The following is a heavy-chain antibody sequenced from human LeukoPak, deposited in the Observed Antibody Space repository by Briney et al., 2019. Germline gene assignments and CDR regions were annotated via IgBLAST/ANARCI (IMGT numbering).Heavy chain of an antibody. CDR2: ISDDGTRK. CDR1: GFTFSSYG. V-gene: IGHV3-30*03. CDR3: ARESSGYDFDI. J-gene: IGHJ3*02. D-gene: IGHD5-12*01. Sequence: PGGSLRLSCAASGFTFSSYGMHWVRLAPGKGLEWVAVISDDGTRKYYADSVQGRFTISRDNSKNTLSLQMNSLRAEDMAVYYCARESSGYDFDIWGQGTTVTVSS.